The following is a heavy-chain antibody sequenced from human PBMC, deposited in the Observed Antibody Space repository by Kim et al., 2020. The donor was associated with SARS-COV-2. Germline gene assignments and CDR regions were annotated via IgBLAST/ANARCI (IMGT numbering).Heavy chain of an antibody. D-gene: IGHD1-1*01. V-gene: IGHV4-34*01. CDR3: ARGQLGRKGY. Sequence: STNYNPSLKSRVTISVDTSKNQFSLKLSSVTAADTAVYYCARGQLGRKGYWGQGTLVTVSS. CDR2: ST. J-gene: IGHJ4*02.